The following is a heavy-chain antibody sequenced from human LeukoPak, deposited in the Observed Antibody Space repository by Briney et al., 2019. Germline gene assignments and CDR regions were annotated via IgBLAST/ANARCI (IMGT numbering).Heavy chain of an antibody. D-gene: IGHD3-3*01. V-gene: IGHV1-46*01. CDR3: ARAEKTYYDFWSGSLNY. Sequence: ASVKVSCKASGYTFTSYYMHWVRQAPGQGLEWMGIINPSGGSTSYAQKFQGRVTMTRDMSTSTVYMELSSLRSEDTAVYYCARAEKTYYDFWSGSLNYWGQGTLVTVSS. CDR1: GYTFTSYY. CDR2: INPSGGST. J-gene: IGHJ4*02.